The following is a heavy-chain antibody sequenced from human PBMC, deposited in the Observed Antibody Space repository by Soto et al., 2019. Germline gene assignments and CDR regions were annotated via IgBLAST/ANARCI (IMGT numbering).Heavy chain of an antibody. Sequence: GASVKVSCKASGYTFTGYYMHWVRQAPGQGLEWMGWINPNSGGTNYAQKFQGWVTMTRDTSISTAYMELSRLRSDDTAVYYCARYTAVAGTVNFDEWGQGTLVTVSS. CDR3: ARYTAVAGTVNFDE. J-gene: IGHJ4*02. D-gene: IGHD6-19*01. CDR1: GYTFTGYY. CDR2: INPNSGGT. V-gene: IGHV1-2*04.